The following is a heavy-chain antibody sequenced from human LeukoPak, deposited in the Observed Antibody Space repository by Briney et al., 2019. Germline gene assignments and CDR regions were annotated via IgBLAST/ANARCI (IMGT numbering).Heavy chain of an antibody. J-gene: IGHJ5*02. CDR2: INPNSGGT. Sequence: ASVKVSCKASGYTFTSYYMHWVRQAPGQGLEWMGWINPNSGGTNYAQKFQGRVTMTRDTSISTAYMELSRLRSDDTAVYYCAIFPSRIAADWFDPWGQGTLVTVSS. D-gene: IGHD6-13*01. CDR3: AIFPSRIAADWFDP. V-gene: IGHV1-2*02. CDR1: GYTFTSYY.